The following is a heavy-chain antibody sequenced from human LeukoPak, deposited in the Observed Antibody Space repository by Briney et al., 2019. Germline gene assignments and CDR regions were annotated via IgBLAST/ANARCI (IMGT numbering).Heavy chain of an antibody. Sequence: GGSLRLSCAASGFSFTTNWMHWVRQTSGKRLEWVAEVNEDGTVKYYVDSVKGRFTISRDNAKNSLYLQMNRLRAEDTGVYFCANVPRSTVSYWGRGTLVTVSS. V-gene: IGHV3-7*01. CDR2: VNEDGTVK. J-gene: IGHJ4*02. CDR1: GFSFTTNW. CDR3: ANVPRSTVSY. D-gene: IGHD2-15*01.